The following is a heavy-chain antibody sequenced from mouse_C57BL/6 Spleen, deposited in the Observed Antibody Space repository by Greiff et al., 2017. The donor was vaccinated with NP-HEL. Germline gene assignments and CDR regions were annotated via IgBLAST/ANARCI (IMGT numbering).Heavy chain of an antibody. CDR3: ARESWGGFAY. D-gene: IGHD4-1*01. Sequence: VQLQQSGPELVKPGASVKISCKASGYAFSSSWMNWVKQRPGKGLEWIGRIYPGDGDTNYNGKFKGKATLTADQSSSTAYMQLSSLTSEDSAVYFGARESWGGFAYWGQGTLVTVSA. CDR1: GYAFSSSW. CDR2: IYPGDGDT. V-gene: IGHV1-82*01. J-gene: IGHJ3*01.